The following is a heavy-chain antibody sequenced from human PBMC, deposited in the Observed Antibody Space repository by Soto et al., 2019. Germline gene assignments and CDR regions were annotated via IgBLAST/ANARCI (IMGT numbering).Heavy chain of an antibody. CDR1: GGSISSSSYY. D-gene: IGHD1-1*01. J-gene: IGHJ5*02. V-gene: IGHV4-39*01. CDR2: IYYSGST. CDR3: EGSGATGTTWFDP. Sequence: SETLSLTCTVSGGSISSSSYYWGWIRQPPGKGLEWIGSIYYSGSTYYNPSLKSRVTTSVGTSNNQFSLKLSSVTAADTAVYYCEGSGATGTTWFDPWGQGTLVTVSS.